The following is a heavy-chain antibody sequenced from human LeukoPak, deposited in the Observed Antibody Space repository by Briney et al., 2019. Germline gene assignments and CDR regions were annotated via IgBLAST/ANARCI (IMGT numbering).Heavy chain of an antibody. V-gene: IGHV3-9*01. Sequence: RSLRLSCAASGFTFDDYAMHWVRQAPGKGLEWVSGISWNSGSIGYADSVKGRFTISRDNSKNTLYLQMNSLRAEDTAVYYCASSGSYRHLDYWGQGTLVTVSS. CDR1: GFTFDDYA. CDR2: ISWNSGSI. J-gene: IGHJ4*02. D-gene: IGHD1-26*01. CDR3: ASSGSYRHLDY.